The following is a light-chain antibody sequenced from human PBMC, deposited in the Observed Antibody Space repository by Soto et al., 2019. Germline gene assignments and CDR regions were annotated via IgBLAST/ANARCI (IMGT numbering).Light chain of an antibody. V-gene: IGKV1D-16*01. CDR3: QQYNSYPYT. CDR2: AAS. J-gene: IGKJ2*01. Sequence: DIQMTQSPSSVSASVGDRVTITCRASQGISSWLAWYQQKPGKAPQLLIYAASNLQGGVPSRFSGSGSGTEFTLTISSLQPDDFATYYCQQYNSYPYTFGQGTKLEIK. CDR1: QGISSW.